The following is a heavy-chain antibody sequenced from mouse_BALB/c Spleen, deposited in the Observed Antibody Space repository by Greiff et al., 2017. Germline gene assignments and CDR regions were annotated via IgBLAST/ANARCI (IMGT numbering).Heavy chain of an antibody. CDR1: GFTFSSYA. D-gene: IGHD5-5*01. J-gene: IGHJ4*01. V-gene: IGHV5-9-4*01. CDR2: ISSGGSYT. CDR3: ARTDYLYAMDY. Sequence: EVKLMESGGGLVKPGGSLKLSCAASGFTFSSYAMSWVRQSPEKRLEWVAEISSGGSYTYYPDTVTGRFTISRDNAKNTLYLEMSSLRSEDTAMYYCARTDYLYAMDYWGQGTSVTVSS.